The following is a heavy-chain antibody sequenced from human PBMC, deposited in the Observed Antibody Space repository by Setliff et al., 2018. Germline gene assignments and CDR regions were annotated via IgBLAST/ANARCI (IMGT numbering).Heavy chain of an antibody. V-gene: IGHV1-3*01. J-gene: IGHJ4*02. CDR2: INAGDGNT. D-gene: IGHD3-10*01. Sequence: ASVKVSCKASGYTFTSYAMHWVRQAPGQRLEWMGWINAGDGNTKYSQKFQDRVTITRDTSASTAYMELSSLRSEDTAVYYCARGIEPLLPVPDYWGQGTLVTVSS. CDR1: GYTFTSYA. CDR3: ARGIEPLLPVPDY.